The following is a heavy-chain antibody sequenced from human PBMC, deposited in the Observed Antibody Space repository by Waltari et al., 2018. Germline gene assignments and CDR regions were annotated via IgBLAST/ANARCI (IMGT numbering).Heavy chain of an antibody. Sequence: QVQLVQSGAEGKKPGSSVQVSCKASGGTFSSYAISWVRKAPGQWLEWMGGIIPIFGTANYAQKFQGRVTITADESTSTAYMELSSLRSEDTAVYYCARVWPGGVYAFDIWGQGTMVTVSS. CDR1: GGTFSSYA. CDR3: ARVWPGGVYAFDI. J-gene: IGHJ3*02. CDR2: IIPIFGTA. V-gene: IGHV1-69*13. D-gene: IGHD3-16*01.